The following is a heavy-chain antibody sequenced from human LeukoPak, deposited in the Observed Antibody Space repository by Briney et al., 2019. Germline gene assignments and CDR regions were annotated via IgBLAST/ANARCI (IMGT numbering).Heavy chain of an antibody. J-gene: IGHJ4*02. Sequence: GGSLRLSCAASGFTFSDHYMDWVRQAPGKGLEWVGRIRNKANSYTTEYAASVKGRFTISRDDSKNSLFLQMNSLKIEDTAVYYCARVSPNTVTTLQYFDYWGQGTLVTVSS. CDR3: ARVSPNTVTTLQYFDY. D-gene: IGHD4-17*01. V-gene: IGHV3-72*01. CDR1: GFTFSDHY. CDR2: IRNKANSYTT.